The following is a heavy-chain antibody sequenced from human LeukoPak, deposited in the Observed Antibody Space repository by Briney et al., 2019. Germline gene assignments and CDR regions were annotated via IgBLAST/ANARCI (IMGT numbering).Heavy chain of an antibody. D-gene: IGHD2-15*01. Sequence: ASVTVSCKASGYTFTDYYMHWVRQAPGQGLEWMGWINPNSGDTNHAQNFQGRVTLTRDTSISTAYMELSSLRSDDSAVYYCAGEYCSGGSCRQGFDYWAREPWSPSPQ. CDR2: INPNSGDT. J-gene: IGHJ4*02. CDR3: AGEYCSGGSCRQGFDY. CDR1: GYTFTDYY. V-gene: IGHV1-2*02.